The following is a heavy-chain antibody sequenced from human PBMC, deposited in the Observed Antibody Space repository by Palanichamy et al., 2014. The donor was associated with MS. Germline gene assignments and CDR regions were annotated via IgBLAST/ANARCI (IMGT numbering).Heavy chain of an antibody. V-gene: IGHV3-64D*06. J-gene: IGHJ4*02. CDR3: VQSSAFYFDSSATFFHF. Sequence: EVQLVQSGGVLVXPGGSLRLSCSASGFTFSSHAMYWVRQAPGKGLEYVSAISANGGGTYYADSVKGRFTISRDNSKNMLYLQMNSLRAEDTACFYCVQSSAFYFDSSATFFHFWGQGTLVTVSS. D-gene: IGHD3-9*01. CDR1: GFTFSSHA. CDR2: ISANGGGT.